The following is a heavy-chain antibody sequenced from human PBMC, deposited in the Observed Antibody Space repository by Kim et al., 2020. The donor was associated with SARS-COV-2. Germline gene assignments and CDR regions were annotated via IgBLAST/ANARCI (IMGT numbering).Heavy chain of an antibody. D-gene: IGHD2-15*01. CDR2: IYNAGMNA. CDR1: GGSISSYY. V-gene: IGHV4-59*08. J-gene: IGHJ4*01. CDR3: ARRLRDGSHSGYYFDS. Sequence: SETLSLTCTVSGGSISSYYWTWIRQPPGRGLEWIGYIYNAGMNADYNPSLRSRVTMSVDMSKTQFSLNLSSVTAADTAVYYCARRLRDGSHSGYYFDSWG.